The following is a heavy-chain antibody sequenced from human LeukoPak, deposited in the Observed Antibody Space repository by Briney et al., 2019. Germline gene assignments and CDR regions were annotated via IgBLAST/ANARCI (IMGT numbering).Heavy chain of an antibody. J-gene: IGHJ4*02. D-gene: IGHD6-19*01. Sequence: PSETLSLTCTVSGGSISSYYWSWIRQPPGEGLEWIGYIYYSGSTNYNPSLKSRVTISVDTSKNQFSLKLSSVTAADTAVYYCASSGWYEGGVYWGQGTLVTVSS. CDR3: ASSGWYEGGVY. V-gene: IGHV4-59*08. CDR2: IYYSGST. CDR1: GGSISSYY.